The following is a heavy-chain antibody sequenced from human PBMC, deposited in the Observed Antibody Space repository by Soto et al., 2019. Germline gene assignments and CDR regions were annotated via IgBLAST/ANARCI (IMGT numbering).Heavy chain of an antibody. CDR1: GGSFSGYY. CDR3: ARRRGGDYFDY. CDR2: IYYSGST. J-gene: IGHJ4*02. D-gene: IGHD3-10*01. V-gene: IGHV4-59*08. Sequence: SETLSLTCAVYGGSFSGYYWTWIRQPPGKGLEWIGYIYYSGSTNYNPSLKSRVTISVDTSKNQFSLKLSSVTAADTAVYYCARRRGGDYFDYWGQGTLVTVSS.